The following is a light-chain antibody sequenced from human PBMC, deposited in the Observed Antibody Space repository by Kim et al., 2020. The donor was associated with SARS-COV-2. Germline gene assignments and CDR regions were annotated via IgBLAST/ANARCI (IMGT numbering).Light chain of an antibody. CDR2: YDR. CDR1: NIGTYS. Sequence: SYELTQPPSVSVAPGKTATITCGGNNIGTYSVHWYQQKPGQAPVLVIYYDRDRPSVIPERFSGSHSGNTATLTISRVDAGEEADDYCQVWDSSIDNYVFGIGTKITVL. J-gene: IGLJ1*01. CDR3: QVWDSSIDNYV. V-gene: IGLV3-21*01.